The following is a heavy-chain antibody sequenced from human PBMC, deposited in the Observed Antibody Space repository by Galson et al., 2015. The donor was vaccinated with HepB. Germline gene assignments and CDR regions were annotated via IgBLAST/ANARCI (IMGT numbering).Heavy chain of an antibody. V-gene: IGHV5-51*01. CDR2: IYPGDSDT. CDR3: ARPGHYYDSSGGLIDAFDI. CDR1: GYSFTSYW. Sequence: QSGAEVKKPGESLKISCKGSGYSFTSYWIGWVRQMPGKGQEWMGIIYPGDSDTRFSPSFQGQVTISADKSISTAYLQWSSLKASDTAMYYCARPGHYYDSSGGLIDAFDIWGQGTMVTVSS. D-gene: IGHD3-22*01. J-gene: IGHJ3*02.